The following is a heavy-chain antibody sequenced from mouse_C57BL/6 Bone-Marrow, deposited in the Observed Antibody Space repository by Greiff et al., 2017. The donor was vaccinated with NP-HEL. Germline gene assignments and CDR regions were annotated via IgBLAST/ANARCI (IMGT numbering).Heavy chain of an antibody. CDR3: ARSQYYGSSYEDS. CDR1: GYAFSSSW. J-gene: IGHJ2*01. D-gene: IGHD1-1*01. CDR2: IYPGDGDT. V-gene: IGHV1-82*01. Sequence: VQLQQSGPELVKPGASVKISCKASGYAFSSSWMNWVKQRPGKGLEWIGRIYPGDGDTNYNGKFKGKATLTADKSSSTAYMPLRSLTSEDSAVCFCARSQYYGSSYEDSWGQGTALTVSS.